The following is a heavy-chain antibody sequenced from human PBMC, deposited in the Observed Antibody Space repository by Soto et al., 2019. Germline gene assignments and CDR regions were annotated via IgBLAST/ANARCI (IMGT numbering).Heavy chain of an antibody. J-gene: IGHJ3*02. CDR2: IRGTADSYAT. D-gene: IGHD2-15*01. Sequence: EVQLVESGGGSVQPGGSLKLSCAASGFTFSGSVMYWVRQTSGKGLEWVGRIRGTADSYATAFAASVKGRFTISRDDSRNTVYLQMNSLKTEDTAVYYCSRNIDYAFDIWGQGTMVTVSS. V-gene: IGHV3-73*01. CDR3: SRNIDYAFDI. CDR1: GFTFSGSV.